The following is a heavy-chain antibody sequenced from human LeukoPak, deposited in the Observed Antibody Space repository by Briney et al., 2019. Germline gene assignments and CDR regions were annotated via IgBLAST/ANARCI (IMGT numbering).Heavy chain of an antibody. CDR1: GYTFTSYG. CDR2: ISAYNGNT. D-gene: IGHD1-14*01. J-gene: IGHJ3*02. CDR3: ARLTRGFAFDI. V-gene: IGHV1-18*01. Sequence: GASVKVSCKASGYTFTSYGISWVRQAPGQGLEWMGWISAYNGNTNYAQKLQGRVTMTTDTSTSTAHMELRSLRSDDTAVYYCARLTRGFAFDIWGQGTMVTVSS.